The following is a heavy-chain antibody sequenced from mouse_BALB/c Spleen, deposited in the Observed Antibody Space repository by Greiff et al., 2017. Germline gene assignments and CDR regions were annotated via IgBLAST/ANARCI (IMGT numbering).Heavy chain of an antibody. CDR1: GYTFTSYT. J-gene: IGHJ4*01. CDR2: INPSSGYT. V-gene: IGHV1-4*02. D-gene: IGHD2-3*01. Sequence: VQLQQSAAELARPGASVKMSCKASGYTFTSYTMHWVKQRPGQGLEWIGYINPSSGYTEYNQKFKDKTTLTADKSSSTAYMQLSSLTSEDSAVYYCARRLLAAMDYWGQGTSVTVSS. CDR3: ARRLLAAMDY.